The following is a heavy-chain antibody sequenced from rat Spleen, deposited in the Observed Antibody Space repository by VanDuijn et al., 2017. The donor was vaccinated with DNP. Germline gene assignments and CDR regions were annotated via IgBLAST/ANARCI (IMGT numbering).Heavy chain of an antibody. CDR1: GFSLTTYS. J-gene: IGHJ4*01. V-gene: IGHV2-16*01. Sequence: QVQLKESGPGLVQPSETLSLTCTVSGFSLTTYSGSWVRQPSGKGPEWMGKMWYDGDTAYNSALKSRLSISRDTSRSQVFLKMNSLQTEDTAMYFCARLAVGAMDAWGQGTSVTVSS. CDR2: MWYDGDT. D-gene: IGHD3-2*01. CDR3: ARLAVGAMDA.